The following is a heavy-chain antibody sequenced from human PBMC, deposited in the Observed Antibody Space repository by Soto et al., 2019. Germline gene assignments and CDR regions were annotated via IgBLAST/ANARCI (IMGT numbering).Heavy chain of an antibody. V-gene: IGHV1-58*01. CDR1: GFTFTSSA. Sequence: QMQLVQSGPEVKKPGTSVKVSCKASGFTFTSSAVQWVRQARGQRLEWIGWIVVGSGNTNYAQKFQERVTITRDMSTSTADMELSSLRSEDTAVYYCAANLDPYGDYVLWFDPWGQGTLVTVSS. CDR2: IVVGSGNT. J-gene: IGHJ5*02. CDR3: AANLDPYGDYVLWFDP. D-gene: IGHD4-17*01.